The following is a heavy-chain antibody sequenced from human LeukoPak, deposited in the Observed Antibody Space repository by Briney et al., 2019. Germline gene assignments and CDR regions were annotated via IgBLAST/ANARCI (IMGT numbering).Heavy chain of an antibody. CDR2: INSDGSST. CDR1: GFTFSSYW. V-gene: IGHV3-74*01. J-gene: IGHJ4*02. CDR3: AREAATEYYYDSTTWAY. D-gene: IGHD3-22*01. Sequence: PGGSLRLSCAASGFTFSSYWMHWVRQAPGKGLVWVSRINSDGSSTSYADSVKGRFTISRDNSKNTLYLQMNSLRAEDTAVYYCAREAATEYYYDSTTWAYWGQGTLVTVSS.